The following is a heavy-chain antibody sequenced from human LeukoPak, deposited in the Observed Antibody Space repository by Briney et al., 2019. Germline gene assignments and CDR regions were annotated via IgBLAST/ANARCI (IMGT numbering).Heavy chain of an antibody. CDR2: VFYTGST. J-gene: IGHJ4*02. CDR1: GDSISPYY. CDR3: ARTRSGYSTLGY. Sequence: PSETLSLTCTVSGDSISPYYWSWIRQPPGGGLEWIGYVFYTGSTNYNPSPKSRVTISVDTSRNQFSLKLTSVTAADTAVYYCARTRSGYSTLGYRGQGTLVTVSS. V-gene: IGHV4-59*01. D-gene: IGHD1-26*01.